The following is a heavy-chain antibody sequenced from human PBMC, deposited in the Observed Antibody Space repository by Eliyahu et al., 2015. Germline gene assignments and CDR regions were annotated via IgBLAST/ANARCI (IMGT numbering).Heavy chain of an antibody. D-gene: IGHD2-15*01. V-gene: IGHV1-69*01. J-gene: IGHJ6*02. Sequence: LEWMGGIIPIFGTANYAQKFQGRVTITADESTSTAYMELSSLRSEDTAVYYCARDVTTGYCSGGSCLAYYYGMDVWGQGTTVTVSS. CDR2: IIPIFGTA. CDR3: ARDVTTGYCSGGSCLAYYYGMDV.